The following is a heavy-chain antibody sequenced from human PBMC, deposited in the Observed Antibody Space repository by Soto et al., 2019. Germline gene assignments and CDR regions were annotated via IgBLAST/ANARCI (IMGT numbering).Heavy chain of an antibody. D-gene: IGHD3-22*01. CDR2: IYPGDSDT. J-gene: IGHJ4*02. CDR1: GYSFTSYW. Sequence: GESLKISCKGSGYSFTSYWIGWVRQMPGKGLEWMGIIYPGDSDTRYSPSFQGQVTISADKSISTAYLQWSSLKASDPAMFHCASHIPYYYDSSGYSFDYWDQGTLVTVSS. V-gene: IGHV5-51*01. CDR3: ASHIPYYYDSSGYSFDY.